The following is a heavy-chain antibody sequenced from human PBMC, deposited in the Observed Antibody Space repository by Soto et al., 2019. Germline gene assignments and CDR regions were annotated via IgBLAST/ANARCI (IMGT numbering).Heavy chain of an antibody. Sequence: QVQLVESGGGVVQPGGSLRLSCAASGFTFSSYGMHWVRQAPGKGLDWVAVIWYDATNKYYADSVKGRFTISRDNSKNTLFLQMNSLRAEDTAVCYCAAELPYADCRFDYWGQGALVTVSS. D-gene: IGHD4-17*01. V-gene: IGHV3-33*01. CDR1: GFTFSSYG. J-gene: IGHJ4*02. CDR2: IWYDATNK. CDR3: AAELPYADCRFDY.